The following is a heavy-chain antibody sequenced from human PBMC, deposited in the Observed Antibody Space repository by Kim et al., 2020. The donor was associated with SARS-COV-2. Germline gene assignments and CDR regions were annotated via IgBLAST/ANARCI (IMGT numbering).Heavy chain of an antibody. D-gene: IGHD6-13*01. V-gene: IGHV5-10-1*01. J-gene: IGHJ6*02. CDR1: GYSFTSYW. CDR2: IDPSDSST. Sequence: GESLKISCKGSGYSFTSYWISWVRQMPGKGLEWMGRIDPSDSSTNYSPSFQGHVTISADKSISTAYLQWSSLKASDTAMYYCARRASSSWYSYYYGMAVWGQGTTVTVSS. CDR3: ARRASSSWYSYYYGMAV.